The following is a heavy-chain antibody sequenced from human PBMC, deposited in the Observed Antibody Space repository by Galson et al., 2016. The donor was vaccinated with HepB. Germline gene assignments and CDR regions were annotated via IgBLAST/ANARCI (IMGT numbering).Heavy chain of an antibody. CDR2: IFYSGST. CDR1: GGSISSSSYS. CDR3: ARNSGSLLSAFDI. J-gene: IGHJ3*02. Sequence: SETLSLTCTVSGGSISSSSYSWGWIRQPPGKGLEWIGNIFYSGSTYYNPSLKSRVTISVDTSKTQFSLKMTSVTAADTAVYYCARNSGSLLSAFDIWGQGTMVIVSS. V-gene: IGHV4-39*01. D-gene: IGHD1-26*01.